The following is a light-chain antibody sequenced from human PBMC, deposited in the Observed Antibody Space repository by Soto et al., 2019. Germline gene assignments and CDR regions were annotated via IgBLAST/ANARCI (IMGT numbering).Light chain of an antibody. Sequence: QSVLTQPRSVSGSPGQSVTISCTGTSSDIGVSRSVSWYQQHPGKAPKLIISDVTKRPSGVPYRFSGSKSGNTASLTISGLQADDEADYYCCSYDGSFFFGTGTKLPVL. CDR3: CSYDGSFF. V-gene: IGLV2-11*01. CDR2: DVT. J-gene: IGLJ1*01. CDR1: SSDIGVSRS.